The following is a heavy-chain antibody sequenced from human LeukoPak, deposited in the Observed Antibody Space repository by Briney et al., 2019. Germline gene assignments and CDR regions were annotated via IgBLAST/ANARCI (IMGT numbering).Heavy chain of an antibody. CDR3: AADPHDFWSGYYTDYYGMDV. J-gene: IGHJ6*02. Sequence: GGSLRLSCAASGFTFSSYAMSWVRQAPGKGLEWVSAISGSGGSTYYADSVKGRFTISRDNSKNTLYLQMNSLRAEDTAVYYCAADPHDFWSGYYTDYYGMDVWGQGTTVTVSS. D-gene: IGHD3-3*01. CDR2: ISGSGGST. V-gene: IGHV3-23*01. CDR1: GFTFSSYA.